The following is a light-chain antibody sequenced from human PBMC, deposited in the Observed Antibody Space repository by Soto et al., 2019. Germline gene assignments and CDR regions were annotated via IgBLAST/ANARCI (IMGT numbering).Light chain of an antibody. J-gene: IGKJ2*01. Sequence: DLQMTQFPSSLSASVGDRVTITCRASQSISTYLTWYQQKPGKAPKLLISAASSLQSGVPSRFSGSGSGTYFTLSISSLQPEDFASYFCQQSDSTPHTFGQGTKLEIK. CDR1: QSISTY. CDR3: QQSDSTPHT. V-gene: IGKV1-39*01. CDR2: AAS.